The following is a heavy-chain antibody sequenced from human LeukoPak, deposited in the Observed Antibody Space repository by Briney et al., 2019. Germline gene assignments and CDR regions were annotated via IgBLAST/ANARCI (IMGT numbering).Heavy chain of an antibody. D-gene: IGHD5-12*01. Sequence: PGGSLRLSCAASGFTFNNYAMSWVRQAPGKGLEWVSVISGSGGATYYADSVKGRFTISRDNSKNTLYLQMNSLRAEDTAVYYCAKDGVATITFDYWGQGTLVTVSS. V-gene: IGHV3-23*01. CDR1: GFTFNNYA. J-gene: IGHJ4*02. CDR2: ISGSGGAT. CDR3: AKDGVATITFDY.